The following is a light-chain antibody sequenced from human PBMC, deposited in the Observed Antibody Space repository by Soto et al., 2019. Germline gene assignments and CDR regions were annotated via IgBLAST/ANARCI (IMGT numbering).Light chain of an antibody. CDR1: QSIASF. CDR2: SAT. J-gene: IGKJ2*01. V-gene: IGKV1-39*01. CDR3: MQALQTPMYT. Sequence: DIQMTQSPSSLSASVGDRITITCRPSQSIASFLNWYQQKPGKAPRLLIYSATNLYSGVPDRFSGSGSGTDFTLKISRVEAEDVGVYYCMQALQTPMYTFGQGTKVDIK.